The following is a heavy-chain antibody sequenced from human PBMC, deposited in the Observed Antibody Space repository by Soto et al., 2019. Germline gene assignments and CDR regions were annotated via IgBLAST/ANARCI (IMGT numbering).Heavy chain of an antibody. CDR1: GGSLSGYY. V-gene: IGHV4-34*01. CDR2: INHSGST. D-gene: IGHD6-13*01. Sequence: TSETLSLTCAVYGGSLSGYYWSWIRQPPGKGLEWIGEINHSGSTNYNPSLKSRVTISVDTSKNQFSLKLSSVTAADTAVYYCARGRSSWSQGTLVTVSS. CDR3: ARGRSS. J-gene: IGHJ4*02.